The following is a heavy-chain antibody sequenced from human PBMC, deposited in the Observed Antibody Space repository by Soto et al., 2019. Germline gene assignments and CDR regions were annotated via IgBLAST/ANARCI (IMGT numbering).Heavy chain of an antibody. CDR1: GFTFRNQD. CDR2: ISGRGGVT. J-gene: IGHJ4*02. CDR3: AKDRQFRSYYESAGHYND. Sequence: EVQLLESGGGLVQPGGSLRLTCVGSGFTFRNQDMRWVRQAPGKGLEWVSGISGRGGVTYYADSVKGRFTISRDNSKNTLYLQMNNLRANDTAVYYCAKDRQFRSYYESAGHYNDWGQGTLVNVSS. V-gene: IGHV3-23*01. D-gene: IGHD3-22*01.